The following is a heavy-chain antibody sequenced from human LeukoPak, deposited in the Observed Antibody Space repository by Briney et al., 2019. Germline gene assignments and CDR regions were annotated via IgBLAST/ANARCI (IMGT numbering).Heavy chain of an antibody. Sequence: SQTLSFTCAISGDSVSSDSAAWNWVRQSPSRGLEWLGRTFYRSKWYNDYAASVQSRININPDTSKNQFSLQLTSVTPEDTALYYCVRSVSNWFNHWGQGTLVTVSS. D-gene: IGHD2-8*01. CDR1: GDSVSSDSAA. V-gene: IGHV6-1*01. CDR2: TFYRSKWYN. CDR3: VRSVSNWFNH. J-gene: IGHJ5*02.